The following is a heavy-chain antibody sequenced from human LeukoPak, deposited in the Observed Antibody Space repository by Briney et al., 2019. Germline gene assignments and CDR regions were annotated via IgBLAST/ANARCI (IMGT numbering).Heavy chain of an antibody. CDR1: GFTVSSNY. Sequence: PGGSLRLSCAASGFTVSSNYMSWVRQAPGKGLEWVSLLSSDGSTYNADSVKGRFTISRDNSKNTLYHQMNILRAEDTALYYRASLRGNAFDIWGQGTMVTVSS. J-gene: IGHJ3*02. D-gene: IGHD3-16*01. CDR3: ASLRGNAFDI. V-gene: IGHV3-53*01. CDR2: LSSDGST.